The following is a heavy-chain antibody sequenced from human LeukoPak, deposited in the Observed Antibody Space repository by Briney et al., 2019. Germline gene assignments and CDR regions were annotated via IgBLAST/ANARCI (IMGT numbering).Heavy chain of an antibody. D-gene: IGHD2-15*01. V-gene: IGHV3-30*04. CDR1: GFTFSSYA. CDR2: ISYDGSNK. J-gene: IGHJ5*02. Sequence: GGSLRLSCAASGFTFSSYAMHWVRQAPGKGLEWVAVISYDGSNKYYADSVKGRFTISRDNSKNTLYLQMNSLRAEDTAVYYCARDRYCSGGSCYSDPPWFDPWGQGTLVTVSS. CDR3: ARDRYCSGGSCYSDPPWFDP.